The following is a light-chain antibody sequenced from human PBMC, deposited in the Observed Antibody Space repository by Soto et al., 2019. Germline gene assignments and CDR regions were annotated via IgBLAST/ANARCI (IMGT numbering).Light chain of an antibody. Sequence: QSVLTQPPSVSAAPGQKVTISCSGSSSNIGTNYVSWYQQLPGRAPKLVIFDNSKRPSGIPDRFSGSKSGSSATLRVTGLQTGDEADYYCGTWDSDLSAEVFGRGTKLTVL. CDR1: SSNIGTNY. J-gene: IGLJ3*02. CDR3: GTWDSDLSAEV. V-gene: IGLV1-51*01. CDR2: DNS.